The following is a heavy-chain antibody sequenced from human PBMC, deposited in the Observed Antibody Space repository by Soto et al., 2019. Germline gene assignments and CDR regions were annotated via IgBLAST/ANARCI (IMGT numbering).Heavy chain of an antibody. Sequence: PGESLKISCKGSGYSFTSYWIGWVRQMPGKGLEWMGIIYPGDSDTRYSPSFQGQVTISADKSISTAYLQWSSLKASDTAMYYCSSFLPYDSSGYNAFDIWGQGTMVTVSS. CDR2: IYPGDSDT. CDR1: GYSFTSYW. D-gene: IGHD3-22*01. J-gene: IGHJ3*02. V-gene: IGHV5-51*01. CDR3: SSFLPYDSSGYNAFDI.